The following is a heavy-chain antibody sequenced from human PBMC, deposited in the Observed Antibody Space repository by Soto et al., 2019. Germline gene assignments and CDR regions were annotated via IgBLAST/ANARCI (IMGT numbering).Heavy chain of an antibody. J-gene: IGHJ5*02. V-gene: IGHV3-30*03. Sequence: GGSLRLSCAASGFSFSRYGMHWVRQAPGKGLEWVAEISSDGSNKNYADSVKGRFTISRDISKNTLYLQMNGLRAEDTAVYYCARDSRIVATFAMGSVGFDPWGQGTLVTVSS. CDR1: GFSFSRYG. CDR2: ISSDGSNK. D-gene: IGHD2-2*01. CDR3: ARDSRIVATFAMGSVGFDP.